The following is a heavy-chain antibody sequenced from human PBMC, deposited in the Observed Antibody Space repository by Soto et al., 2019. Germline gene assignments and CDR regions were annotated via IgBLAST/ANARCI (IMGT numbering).Heavy chain of an antibody. CDR1: GYTFTSYN. V-gene: IGHV1-8*01. D-gene: IGHD3-22*01. CDR3: ARDPRVYYDSSGYYWVY. Sequence: ASVKVSCKASGYTFTSYNINWVRLATGQGLEWMGWMNPNSGNTGYAQKFQDRVTMTGDNSISTAYMELSSLRSEDTAVYYCARDPRVYYDSSGYYWVYWGQGTLVTVSS. CDR2: MNPNSGNT. J-gene: IGHJ4*02.